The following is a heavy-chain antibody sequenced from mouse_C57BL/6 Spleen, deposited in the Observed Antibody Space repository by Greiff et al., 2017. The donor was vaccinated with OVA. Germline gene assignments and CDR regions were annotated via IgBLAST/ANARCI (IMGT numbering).Heavy chain of an antibody. CDR3: ARTDYYGSRGFAY. CDR1: GYTFTSYW. D-gene: IGHD1-1*01. J-gene: IGHJ3*01. CDR2: IDPSDSYT. V-gene: IGHV1-59*01. Sequence: QVQLQQPGAELVRPGTSVKLSCKASGYTFTSYWMHWVKQRPGQGLAWIGVIDPSDSYTNYNQKFKGKATLTVDTSSSTAYMQLSSLTSEDSAVYYCARTDYYGSRGFAYWGQGTLVTVSA.